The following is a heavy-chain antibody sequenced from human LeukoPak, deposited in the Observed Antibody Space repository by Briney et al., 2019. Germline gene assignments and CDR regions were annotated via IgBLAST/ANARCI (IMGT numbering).Heavy chain of an antibody. CDR2: ISSSGSTI. D-gene: IGHD5-24*01. CDR1: GFTFSDYY. CDR3: ARDRRDGYNRFDY. V-gene: IGHV3-11*04. Sequence: PGGSLRLSSAASGFTFSDYYMSWIRQAPGKRLEWVSYISSSGSTIYYADSVKGRFTISRDNAKNSLYLQMNSLRAEDTAVYYCARDRRDGYNRFDYWGQGTLVTVSS. J-gene: IGHJ4*02.